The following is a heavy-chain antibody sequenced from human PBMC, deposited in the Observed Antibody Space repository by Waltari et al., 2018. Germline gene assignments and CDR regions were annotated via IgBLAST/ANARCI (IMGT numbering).Heavy chain of an antibody. D-gene: IGHD1-1*01. CDR2: IGPDGSDK. Sequence: EAQLVQSGGGLVQPGGSLPPSCAASVFTISRFWMTWIRQAPGQGLQWVAHIGPDGSDKYYVDSVKGRFTISRDNAENSLLLQMSSLRVEDTALYYCVGWNDPINSWGQGTLVAVSS. V-gene: IGHV3-7*01. CDR1: VFTISRFW. CDR3: VGWNDPINS. J-gene: IGHJ4*02.